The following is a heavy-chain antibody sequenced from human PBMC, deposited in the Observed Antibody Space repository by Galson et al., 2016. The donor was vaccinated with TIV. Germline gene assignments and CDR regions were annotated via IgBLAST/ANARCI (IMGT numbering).Heavy chain of an antibody. V-gene: IGHV4-59*11. J-gene: IGHJ3*02. D-gene: IGHD3-16*01. Sequence: ETLSLTCSVTGASTRSHCWNWVRHPPGKGLEWIGNIYYSGTTNYNPSLKSRVTISLDTSKNQFSLKLSSVTSADTAVYYCARSWGDDAFDKWGQGTMVTVSS. CDR1: GASTRSHC. CDR3: ARSWGDDAFDK. CDR2: IYYSGTT.